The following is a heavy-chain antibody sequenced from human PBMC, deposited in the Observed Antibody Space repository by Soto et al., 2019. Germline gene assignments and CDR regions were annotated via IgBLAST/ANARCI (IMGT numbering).Heavy chain of an antibody. CDR3: AKDRSRVYCSSTSCYTPDAFDI. Sequence: GGSLRLSCAASGFTFSSYAMSWVRQAPGKGLEWVSAISGSGGSTYYADSVKGRFTISRDNSKNTLYLQMNSLRAEDTAVYYCAKDRSRVYCSSTSCYTPDAFDIWGQGTMVTVSS. CDR1: GFTFSSYA. D-gene: IGHD2-2*02. J-gene: IGHJ3*02. V-gene: IGHV3-23*01. CDR2: ISGSGGST.